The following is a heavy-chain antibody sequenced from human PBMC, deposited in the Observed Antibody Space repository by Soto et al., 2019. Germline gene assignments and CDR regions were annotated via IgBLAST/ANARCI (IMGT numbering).Heavy chain of an antibody. Sequence: QVQLQESGPGLVKPSQTLSLTCTVSGGSISSGDYYWSWIRQPPGKGLEWIGYIYYSGSTYSNPSLKSRVTISVDTSKNQFSLTLSSVTAADTAVYYCARGNYDYVWGSYRYDYWGQGTLVTVSS. J-gene: IGHJ4*02. V-gene: IGHV4-30-4*01. CDR3: ARGNYDYVWGSYRYDY. D-gene: IGHD3-16*02. CDR2: IYYSGST. CDR1: GGSISSGDYY.